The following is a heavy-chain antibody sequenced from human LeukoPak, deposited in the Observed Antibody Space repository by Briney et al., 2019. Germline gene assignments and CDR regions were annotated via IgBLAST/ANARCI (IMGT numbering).Heavy chain of an antibody. J-gene: IGHJ6*03. Sequence: SETLSLTCTVSGDSISSSNSYWGWIRQPPGKGLEWIGSIYYSGNTYYNASLKSRVTISVDTSKNQFSLKLSSVTAADTAMYYCAREVADYGGYYYYHYMDVWGKGTTVTISS. CDR2: IYYSGNT. D-gene: IGHD4-23*01. CDR3: AREVADYGGYYYYHYMDV. CDR1: GDSISSSNSY. V-gene: IGHV4-39*07.